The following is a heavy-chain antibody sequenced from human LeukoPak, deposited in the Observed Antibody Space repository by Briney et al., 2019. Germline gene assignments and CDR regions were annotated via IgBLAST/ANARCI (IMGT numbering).Heavy chain of an antibody. CDR1: GYSFTSYW. CDR2: IYPGDSDT. V-gene: IGHV5-51*01. CDR3: AGGSLDYYYGMDV. Sequence: KTGESLKISCKGSGYSFTSYWIGWVRRMPGKGLGWMGIIYPGDSDTRYSPSFQGQVTISADKSISTAYLQWSSLKASDTAMYYCAGGSLDYYYGMDVWGQGTTVTVSS. J-gene: IGHJ6*02. D-gene: IGHD2-15*01.